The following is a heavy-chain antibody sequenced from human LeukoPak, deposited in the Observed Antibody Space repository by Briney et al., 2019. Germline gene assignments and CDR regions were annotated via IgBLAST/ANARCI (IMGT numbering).Heavy chain of an antibody. D-gene: IGHD1-14*01. CDR3: ARAGVYNNNRYWFDS. Sequence: PGGSLRLSCAASGFTSNNYYMGCVRQAPGKGLEWVANIRQGGGDRNYVDSVKGRLTISRDNVKNLMFLQMNSLRVEDTAVYYCARAGVYNNNRYWFDSWGQGTWSPSPQ. CDR2: IRQGGGDR. J-gene: IGHJ5*01. V-gene: IGHV3-7*03. CDR1: GFTSNNYY.